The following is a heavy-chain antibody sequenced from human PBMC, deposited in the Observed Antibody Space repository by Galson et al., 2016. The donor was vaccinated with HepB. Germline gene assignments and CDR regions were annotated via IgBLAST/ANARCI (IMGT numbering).Heavy chain of an antibody. CDR1: GDTFSSYA. V-gene: IGHV1-69*01. J-gene: IGHJ4*02. CDR2: IIPIFGTA. CDR3: ARGAKGAMVHRLFDY. Sequence: SCKASGDTFSSYAISWVRQAPGQGLEWMGGIIPIFGTANYAQKFQGIVTITADESTSIVYMELSSLRSEDTAVYYCARGAKGAMVHRLFDYWGQGTLVTVSS. D-gene: IGHD5-18*01.